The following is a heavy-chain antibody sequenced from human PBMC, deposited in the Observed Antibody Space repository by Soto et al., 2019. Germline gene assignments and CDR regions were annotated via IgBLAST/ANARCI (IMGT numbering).Heavy chain of an antibody. CDR3: ARQRHIVVVTAIDY. CDR2: IYYSGST. CDR1: GGSISSYY. V-gene: IGHV4-59*08. Sequence: SETLSLTCTVSGGSISSYYWSWIRQPPGKGLEWIGYIYYSGSTNYNPSLKSRVTISVDTSKNQFSLKLSSVTAADTAVYYCARQRHIVVVTAIDYWGQGTLVTVSS. D-gene: IGHD2-21*02. J-gene: IGHJ4*02.